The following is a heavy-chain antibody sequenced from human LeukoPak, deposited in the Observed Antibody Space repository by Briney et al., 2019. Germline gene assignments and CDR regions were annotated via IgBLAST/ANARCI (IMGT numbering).Heavy chain of an antibody. J-gene: IGHJ4*02. D-gene: IGHD5-24*01. CDR2: VSYDGGSK. CDR3: ARPRRDGYNYDLDF. Sequence: GGSLRLSCAASGFAFSSYAMHWVRQGPGKGLEWVALVSYDGGSKYYADSVEGRFTISRDDAKNSLYLQMNSLRVEDTAVYCCARPRRDGYNYDLDFWGQGTLVTVSS. V-gene: IGHV3-30-3*01. CDR1: GFAFSSYA.